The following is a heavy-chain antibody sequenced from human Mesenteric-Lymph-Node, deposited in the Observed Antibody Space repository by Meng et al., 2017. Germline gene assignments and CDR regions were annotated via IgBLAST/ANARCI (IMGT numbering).Heavy chain of an antibody. J-gene: IGHJ5*02. V-gene: IGHV4-59*01. D-gene: IGHD3-10*01. Sequence: SETLSLTCTVSGGSISSYYWSWIRQPPGKGLEWIGYNYYSGSTNDNPSLKRRVTISVDTSKNQFSLKLSSVTAADTAVYYCARDLDGYYDGSGSYSWFDPWGQGTLVTVSS. CDR1: GGSISSYY. CDR2: NYYSGST. CDR3: ARDLDGYYDGSGSYSWFDP.